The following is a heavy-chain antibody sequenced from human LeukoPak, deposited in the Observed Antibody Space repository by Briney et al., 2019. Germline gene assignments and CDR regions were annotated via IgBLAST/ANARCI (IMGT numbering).Heavy chain of an antibody. V-gene: IGHV5-51*01. Sequence: GESLKISCKGSGYSFTSYWIGWVRQMTGRGLEWMGLIHPGDSDTRYSPPFQGQVTISVDKSISTAYLQWSSLTASDTAMYYCARRSSIVARSFDYWGQGTLVTVSS. CDR2: IHPGDSDT. D-gene: IGHD6-6*01. CDR1: GYSFTSYW. CDR3: ARRSSIVARSFDY. J-gene: IGHJ4*02.